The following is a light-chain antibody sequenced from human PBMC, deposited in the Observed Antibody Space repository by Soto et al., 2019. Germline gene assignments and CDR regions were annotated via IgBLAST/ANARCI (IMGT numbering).Light chain of an antibody. J-gene: IGKJ2*01. V-gene: IGKV1-5*03. Sequence: DIQLTQTPSTLSASIGDRVTITCRASQSVSGWLAWYQQKPGKAPKLLISRASSLESGVPSRFSGSGFGTEFTLTISSLQPDDFATYYCQQFNDMYTFGQGTKLEIK. CDR3: QQFNDMYT. CDR2: RAS. CDR1: QSVSGW.